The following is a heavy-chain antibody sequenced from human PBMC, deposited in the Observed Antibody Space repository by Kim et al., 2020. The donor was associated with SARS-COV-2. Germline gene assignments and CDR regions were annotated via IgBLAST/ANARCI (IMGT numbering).Heavy chain of an antibody. V-gene: IGHV4-39*01. CDR3: ARHAWASHVDY. J-gene: IGHJ4*02. CDR1: GCSISSSSYY. Sequence: SETLSLTCTVSGCSISSSSYYWGWIRQPPGKGLEWIGSIYYSGSTYSNPSLKSRVTISVDTSKNQFSLKLSSVTAADTAVYYSARHAWASHVDYWGQGTPVTVSS. D-gene: IGHD3-16*01. CDR2: IYYSGST.